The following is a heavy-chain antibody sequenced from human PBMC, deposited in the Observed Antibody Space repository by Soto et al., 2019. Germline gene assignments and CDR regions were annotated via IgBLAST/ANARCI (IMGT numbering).Heavy chain of an antibody. J-gene: IGHJ4*02. V-gene: IGHV4-61*08. CDR3: AKNWNWGSLVH. CDR1: GGPFSRGGYY. CDR2: IYYSGST. D-gene: IGHD7-27*01. Sequence: SETLSLTCTVSGGPFSRGGYYWSWIRQPPGKGLEWIGYIYYSGSTNYNPSLKSRVTISVDTSKNQFSLKLSSVTAADTAVYYCAKNWNWGSLVHWGQGTLVTVSS.